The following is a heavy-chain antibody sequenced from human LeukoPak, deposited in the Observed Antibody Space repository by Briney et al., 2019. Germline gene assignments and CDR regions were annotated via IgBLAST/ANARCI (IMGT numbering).Heavy chain of an antibody. J-gene: IGHJ4*02. CDR2: ISGSGGST. Sequence: GGSLRLSCAASGFTFSSYAMSWVRQAPGKGLEWVSAISGSGGSTYYADSAKGRFTIPRDNSKNTLYLQMNSLRAEDTAVYYCARDERLLSFLKWGQGTLVTVSS. V-gene: IGHV3-23*01. CDR3: ARDERLLSFLK. CDR1: GFTFSSYA. D-gene: IGHD3-3*01.